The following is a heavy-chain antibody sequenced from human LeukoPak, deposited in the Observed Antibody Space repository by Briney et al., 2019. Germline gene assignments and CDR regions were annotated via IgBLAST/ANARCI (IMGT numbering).Heavy chain of an antibody. Sequence: GGSLRLSCAASGFAFSNYAMSWVRQAPGKGLEWVSGIIGSGGRTHYVDSVKGRFTISRDNSKNTLYLQMNSLRAEVTAVYYCAKDRWNTAMAHFDYWGQGTLVTVSS. CDR3: AKDRWNTAMAHFDY. D-gene: IGHD5-18*01. CDR1: GFAFSNYA. V-gene: IGHV3-23*01. CDR2: IIGSGGRT. J-gene: IGHJ4*02.